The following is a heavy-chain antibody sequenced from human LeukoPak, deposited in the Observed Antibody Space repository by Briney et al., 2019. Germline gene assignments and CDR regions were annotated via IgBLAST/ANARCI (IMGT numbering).Heavy chain of an antibody. CDR3: ARVSSPPLGSGSYYDFDY. V-gene: IGHV1-2*06. J-gene: IGHJ4*02. D-gene: IGHD3-10*01. CDR1: GYTFTGYY. Sequence: ASVKVSCKASGYTFTGYYMHWVRQAPGQGLEWMGRINPNSGGTNYAQKFQGRVTMTRDTSISTAYMELSRLRSEDTAVYYCARVSSPPLGSGSYYDFDYWGQGTLVTVSS. CDR2: INPNSGGT.